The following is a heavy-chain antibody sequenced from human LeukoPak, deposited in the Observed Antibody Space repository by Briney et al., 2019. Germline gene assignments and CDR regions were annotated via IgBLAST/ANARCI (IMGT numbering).Heavy chain of an antibody. Sequence: GGSLRLSCAASGFTLSSYGMHWVRQAPGKGLEWVTLIWYDGSKEYYADSVKGRFTVSRDDSKNTLYLQMNSLRAEDTAVYYCARGRYSSSWLDFWGQGTLVTVSS. V-gene: IGHV3-33*01. CDR2: IWYDGSKE. CDR3: ARGRYSSSWLDF. D-gene: IGHD6-13*01. J-gene: IGHJ4*02. CDR1: GFTLSSYG.